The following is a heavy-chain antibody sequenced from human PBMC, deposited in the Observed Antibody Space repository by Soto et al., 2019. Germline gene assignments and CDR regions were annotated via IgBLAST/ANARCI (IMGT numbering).Heavy chain of an antibody. V-gene: IGHV3-74*01. CDR3: ARGGDTGLDY. CDR1: GFTLSNSW. J-gene: IGHJ4*02. Sequence: EVQLVESGGVLVEPGGSLRLSCAASGFTLSNSWMHWVRQAPGQGLMWLSHISSGEITNYADSVKGRFTISRDNARNTLRLQMNSLRAEDTAVYYCARGGDTGLDYWGQGTLVTVSS. CDR2: ISSGEIT. D-gene: IGHD3-9*01.